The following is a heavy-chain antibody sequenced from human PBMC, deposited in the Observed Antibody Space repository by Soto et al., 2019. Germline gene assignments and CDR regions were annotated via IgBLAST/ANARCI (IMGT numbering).Heavy chain of an antibody. J-gene: IGHJ6*02. V-gene: IGHV3-33*01. Sequence: QVQLVESGGGVVQPGRSLRLSCAASGFTFNNYGMHWVRQAPGKGLEWLAVIWNDGSNSSYANSVKGRFTISRDNSKNRRYLQMSSLRAEDTAVYYCARRQIPPPTRGAANARGGMDVWGQGTTVTVSS. CDR3: ARRQIPPPTRGAANARGGMDV. D-gene: IGHD6-13*01. CDR1: GFTFNNYG. CDR2: IWNDGSNS.